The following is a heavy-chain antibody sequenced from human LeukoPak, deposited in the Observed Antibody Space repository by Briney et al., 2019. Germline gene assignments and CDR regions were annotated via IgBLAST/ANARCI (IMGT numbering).Heavy chain of an antibody. CDR1: GFTVSSNY. Sequence: GGSLRLSCAASGFTVSSNYMSWVRQAPGKGLEWVSVIYSGGSTYYADSVKGRFTISRDNSKNTLYLQMNSLRAEDTAVYYCARDPVNYYDSSGYYLWGQGTLVTVSP. J-gene: IGHJ5*02. D-gene: IGHD3-22*01. CDR2: IYSGGST. CDR3: ARDPVNYYDSSGYYL. V-gene: IGHV3-66*02.